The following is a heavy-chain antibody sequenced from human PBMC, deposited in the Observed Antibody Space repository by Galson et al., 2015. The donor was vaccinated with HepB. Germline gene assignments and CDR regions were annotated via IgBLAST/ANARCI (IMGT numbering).Heavy chain of an antibody. CDR1: GYTFGSHV. J-gene: IGHJ5*02. V-gene: IGHV1-3*01. Sequence: SVKVSCKASGYTFGSHVIHWVRQAPGQSLEWMGWINPGDGNIKYSEKFQGRLTITTETSASTAYMELSSLRSEDTAVYYCARDGDAPILGVVVDHWAPGWFDPWGQGTLVTVSA. D-gene: IGHD3-3*01. CDR3: ARDGDAPILGVVVDHWAPGWFDP. CDR2: INPGDGNI.